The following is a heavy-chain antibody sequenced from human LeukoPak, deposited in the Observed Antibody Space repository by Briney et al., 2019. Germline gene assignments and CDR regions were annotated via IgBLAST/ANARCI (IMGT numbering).Heavy chain of an antibody. D-gene: IGHD2-15*01. V-gene: IGHV4-4*02. CDR1: GGSISSSNW. CDR3: ARDFYCRGGSCHHY. CDR2: IYHSGST. Sequence: PSETLSLTCAVSGGSISSSNWWSWVRQPPGKGLEWIGEIYHSGSTNYNPSLKSRVTISVDKSKNQFSLKLSSVTAADTAVYYCARDFYCRGGSCHHYWGQGTLVTVSS. J-gene: IGHJ4*02.